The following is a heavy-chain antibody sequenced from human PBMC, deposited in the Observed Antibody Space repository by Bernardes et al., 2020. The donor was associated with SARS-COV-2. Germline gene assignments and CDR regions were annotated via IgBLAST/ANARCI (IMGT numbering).Heavy chain of an antibody. CDR3: ARDTVATIDGMDV. V-gene: IGHV3-33*01. CDR1: GFTFSSYG. Sequence: GGSLRLSCAASGFTFSSYGMHWVRQAPGKGLEWVAVIWYDGSNKYYADSVKGRFTISRDNSKNTLYLQMNSLRAEDTAVYYCARDTVATIDGMDVWGQGTTVTVSS. D-gene: IGHD4-17*01. CDR2: IWYDGSNK. J-gene: IGHJ6*02.